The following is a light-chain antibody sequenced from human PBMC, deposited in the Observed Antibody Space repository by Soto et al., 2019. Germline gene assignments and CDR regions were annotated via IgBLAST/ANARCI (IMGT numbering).Light chain of an antibody. J-gene: IGKJ1*01. Sequence: DFQMTQSPSSLSASVGYIVTITFRASQRIRNYLNWYQQKPGKAPKLLIFAASSLQSGVPSRFSGSGSGTDFTLTISSLQPEDFATYYCQQSYSTPRVTFGQGTKVDIK. CDR3: QQSYSTPRVT. CDR2: AAS. CDR1: QRIRNY. V-gene: IGKV1-39*01.